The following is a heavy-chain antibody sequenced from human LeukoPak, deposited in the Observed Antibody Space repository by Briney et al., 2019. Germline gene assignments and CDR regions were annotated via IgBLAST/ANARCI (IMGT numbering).Heavy chain of an antibody. Sequence: SETLSLTCTVSGGSISSYYWSWIRQPPGEGLEWIGYMYYTGSTNYNPSLKSRVTISVDTSKNQFSLKLSSVTAADTAVYYCARYRSSGYYRVFDYWGQGTLVTVSS. CDR2: MYYTGST. J-gene: IGHJ4*02. D-gene: IGHD3-22*01. CDR3: ARYRSSGYYRVFDY. V-gene: IGHV4-59*01. CDR1: GGSISSYY.